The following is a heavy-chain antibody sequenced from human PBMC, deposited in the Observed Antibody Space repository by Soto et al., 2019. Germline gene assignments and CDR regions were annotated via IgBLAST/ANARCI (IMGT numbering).Heavy chain of an antibody. CDR3: ASGRGYDILTGYYPYFDY. Sequence: EVQLVESGGGLAQPGRSLRLSCAASGFTFDDYAMHWVRQPPGKGLEWVSGISWNSGSIGYADSVKGRVTISRDNAKKSLYLQMNSLTAEDTALYYCASGRGYDILTGYYPYFDYWGQGTLVTVSS. D-gene: IGHD3-9*01. V-gene: IGHV3-9*01. CDR2: ISWNSGSI. J-gene: IGHJ4*02. CDR1: GFTFDDYA.